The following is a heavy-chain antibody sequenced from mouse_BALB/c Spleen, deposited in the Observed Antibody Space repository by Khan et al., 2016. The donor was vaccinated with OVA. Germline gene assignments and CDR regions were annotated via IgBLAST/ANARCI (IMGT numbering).Heavy chain of an antibody. Sequence: VQLQQSGPELVRPGASVKVSCKASGYAFTTYNMYWVKQSHGKSLEWIGYIDPYNGVTNYNQNFKDKATLTVDKSSSAAYMHLDSLTSEDSSVYFGARSSDGYYPLADWGQGTLVTVSA. CDR1: GYAFTTYN. D-gene: IGHD2-3*01. CDR3: ARSSDGYYPLAD. V-gene: IGHV1S135*01. J-gene: IGHJ3*01. CDR2: IDPYNGVT.